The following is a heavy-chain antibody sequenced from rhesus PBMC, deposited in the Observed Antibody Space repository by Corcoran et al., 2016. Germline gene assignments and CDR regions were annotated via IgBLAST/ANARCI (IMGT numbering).Heavy chain of an antibody. J-gene: IGHJ6*01. V-gene: IGHV4-173*01. Sequence: QLQLLESGPGLVKPSATLSLTCAVPGGSISSNWWSYARPPPGTGLEWIGRISGSGGSTRSNPSLKSRVTISTDTSKNQFSLKLSSLTAADTAVYDCARRTGGKGFALDSWGQGVVVTVSS. CDR3: ARRTGGKGFALDS. D-gene: IGHD1-44*01. CDR2: ISGSGGST. CDR1: GGSISSNW.